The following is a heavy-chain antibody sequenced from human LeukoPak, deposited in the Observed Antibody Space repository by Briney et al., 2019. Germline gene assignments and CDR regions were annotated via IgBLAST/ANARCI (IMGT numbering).Heavy chain of an antibody. CDR1: GFTFSGFW. Sequence: GGSLRLSCAVSGFTFSGFWMSWSRQAPGKGLEWVASINSDGSEGYYADVVKGRFTISRDNAKNSLYLQINSLRAEDTAVYYCANEIRPNDYWGQGTQVTVSS. D-gene: IGHD4-17*01. J-gene: IGHJ4*02. CDR3: ANEIRPNDY. CDR2: INSDGSEG. V-gene: IGHV3-7*03.